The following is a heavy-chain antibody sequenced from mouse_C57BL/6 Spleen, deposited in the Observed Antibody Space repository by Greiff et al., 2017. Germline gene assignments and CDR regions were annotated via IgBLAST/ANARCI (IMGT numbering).Heavy chain of an antibody. Sequence: VQLQQSGPGLVQPSQSLSITCTVSGFSLPSYGVHWVRQSPGKGLEWLGVIWRGGSTDYYAAFISRLSISKDNSNSQVFFKMNSLQADDTAIYYCARDYYGSSYLFAYWGQGALVTVSA. CDR2: IWRGGST. V-gene: IGHV2-2*01. D-gene: IGHD1-1*01. CDR1: GFSLPSYG. CDR3: ARDYYGSSYLFAY. J-gene: IGHJ3*01.